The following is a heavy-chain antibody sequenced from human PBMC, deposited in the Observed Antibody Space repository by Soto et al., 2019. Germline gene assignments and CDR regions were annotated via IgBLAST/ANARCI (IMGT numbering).Heavy chain of an antibody. D-gene: IGHD3-16*01. J-gene: IGHJ6*02. V-gene: IGHV3-30*18. Sequence: QVQLVESGGGVVQPGRSLRLSCAGTGFTFSNYGFHWVRQAPGKGLEWVGVISFDGTDRYYVDSVKGRFTISRDNSKNTVYLQINSLRGADTAVYYCAKNGGEFRTYKRMDVWGQGTTVTVSS. CDR1: GFTFSNYG. CDR3: AKNGGEFRTYKRMDV. CDR2: ISFDGTDR.